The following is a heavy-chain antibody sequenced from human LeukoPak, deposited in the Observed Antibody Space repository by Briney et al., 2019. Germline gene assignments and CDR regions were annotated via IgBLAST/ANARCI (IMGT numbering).Heavy chain of an antibody. CDR2: ITESGGNT. V-gene: IGHV3-23*01. CDR1: GFIFNNYA. J-gene: IGHJ4*02. D-gene: IGHD3-9*01. Sequence: GGSLRLSCVGSGFIFNNYAMSWVRQAPGKGLEWVSAITESGGNTYYADSVKGRFTISRDNYKNTVFLQMNSLRAEDTAVYYCAKWGDYDVLTGYYVSDYWGQGTLVTVSS. CDR3: AKWGDYDVLTGYYVSDY.